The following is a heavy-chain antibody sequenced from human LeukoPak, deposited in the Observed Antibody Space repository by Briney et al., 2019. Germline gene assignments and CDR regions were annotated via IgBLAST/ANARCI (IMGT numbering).Heavy chain of an antibody. V-gene: IGHV3-21*01. Sequence: GGSLRLSCAASGFTFSSYSMNWVRQAPGKGLEWVSSISSSSSYTYYADSVKGRFTISRDNAKNSLYLQMNSLRAEDTAVYYCARDYYDSSGPDYWGQGTLVTVSS. D-gene: IGHD3-22*01. CDR1: GFTFSSYS. J-gene: IGHJ4*02. CDR3: ARDYYDSSGPDY. CDR2: ISSSSSYT.